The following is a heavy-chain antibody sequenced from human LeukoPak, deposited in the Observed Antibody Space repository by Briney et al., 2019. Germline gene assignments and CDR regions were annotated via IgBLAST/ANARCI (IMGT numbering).Heavy chain of an antibody. V-gene: IGHV3-23*01. CDR1: GLIFSACA. CDR3: AKGPNGDYGGLDYFDY. Sequence: GGSPRLSCAASGLIFSACAMAWVRQAPGKGLEWVSSLGADGVSSYYADSVKGRFTISRDNSKNTLYLQMNSLRAEDTAVYYCAKGPNGDYGGLDYFDYWGQGTLVTVSS. J-gene: IGHJ4*02. CDR2: LGADGVSS. D-gene: IGHD4-17*01.